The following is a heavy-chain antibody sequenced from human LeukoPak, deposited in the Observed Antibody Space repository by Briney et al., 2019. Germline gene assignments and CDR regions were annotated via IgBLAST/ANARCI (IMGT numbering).Heavy chain of an antibody. J-gene: IGHJ4*02. CDR3: ARAFDYGDQPDHFDY. CDR2: ISTMSNYI. CDR1: GFDFSTYA. Sequence: GGSLRPSCAASGFDFSTYAINWVRQAPGKGLEWVSSISTMSNYIFYGDSVKGRFTISRDNSKNTLYLQMNSLRAEDTAVYYCARAFDYGDQPDHFDYWGQGTLVTVSS. D-gene: IGHD4-17*01. V-gene: IGHV3-21*04.